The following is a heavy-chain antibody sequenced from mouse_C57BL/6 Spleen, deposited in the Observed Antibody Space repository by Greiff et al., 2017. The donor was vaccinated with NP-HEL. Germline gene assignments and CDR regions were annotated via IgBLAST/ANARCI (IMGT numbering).Heavy chain of an antibody. J-gene: IGHJ2*01. CDR1: GFTFTDYY. D-gene: IGHD2-2*01. CDR2: IRNKANGYTT. CDR3: ARGLRPNYLDY. Sequence: DVKLVESGGGLVQPGGSLSLSCAASGFTFTDYYMSWVRQPPGKALEWLGFIRNKANGYTTEYSESVKGRFTISRENSQTILYLQMNALRAEDIATYYCARGLRPNYLDYWGQGTTLTVSS. V-gene: IGHV7-3*01.